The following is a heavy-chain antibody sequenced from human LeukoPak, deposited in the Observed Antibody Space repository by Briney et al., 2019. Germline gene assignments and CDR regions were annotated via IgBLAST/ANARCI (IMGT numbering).Heavy chain of an antibody. V-gene: IGHV3-48*03. J-gene: IGHJ4*02. CDR1: EFTFSSYE. D-gene: IGHD3-10*01. Sequence: GGSLRLSCAASEFTFSSYEMNWVRQAPGKGLEWVSYISNSGSAMYYADSVKDRFTISRDNTKNSLYLQMNSLRAEDTAVYYCARGFRLDYWGQGTLVTVSS. CDR2: ISNSGSAM. CDR3: ARGFRLDY.